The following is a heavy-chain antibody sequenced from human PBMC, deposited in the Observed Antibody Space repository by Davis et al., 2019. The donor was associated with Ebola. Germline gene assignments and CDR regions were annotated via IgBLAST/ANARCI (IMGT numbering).Heavy chain of an antibody. CDR3: AKGGQQLARGHSDY. CDR1: GFTFSSYA. CDR2: ISGSGGDS. D-gene: IGHD6-13*01. Sequence: PGGSLRLSCAASGFTFSSYAMSWVRQAPGKGLEWVSTISGSGGDSDYADSVKGRFTISRDNSRNTLTLQTNSLRAEDTAVYYCAKGGQQLARGHSDYWGQGTLVTVSS. V-gene: IGHV3-23*01. J-gene: IGHJ4*02.